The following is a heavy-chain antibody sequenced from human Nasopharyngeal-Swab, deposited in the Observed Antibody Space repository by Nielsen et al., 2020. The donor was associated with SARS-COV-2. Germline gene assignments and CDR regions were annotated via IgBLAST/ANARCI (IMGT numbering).Heavy chain of an antibody. V-gene: IGHV3-9*01. Sequence: GGSLRLSCAASGFTFDDYAMHWVRQAAGKGLEWVSGISWNSGSIGYADSVKGRFTISRDNAKNSLYLQMNSLRAEDTALYYCAKDLFSSSWYRGYYYGMDVWGQGTTVTVSS. J-gene: IGHJ6*02. CDR1: GFTFDDYA. CDR2: ISWNSGSI. D-gene: IGHD6-13*01. CDR3: AKDLFSSSWYRGYYYGMDV.